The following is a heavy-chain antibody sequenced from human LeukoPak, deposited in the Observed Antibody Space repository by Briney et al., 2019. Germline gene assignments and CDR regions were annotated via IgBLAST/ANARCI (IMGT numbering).Heavy chain of an antibody. Sequence: SGTLSLTCAVSGGSISSSNWWSWVRPPPGKGLEWVGEIYHSGSTNYNPSLKSRVTISVDKSKNQFSLKLSSVTAADTAVYYCASARAPEACFDYWGQGTLVTVSS. CDR3: ASARAPEACFDY. J-gene: IGHJ4*02. V-gene: IGHV4-4*02. CDR1: GGSISSSNW. CDR2: IYHSGST.